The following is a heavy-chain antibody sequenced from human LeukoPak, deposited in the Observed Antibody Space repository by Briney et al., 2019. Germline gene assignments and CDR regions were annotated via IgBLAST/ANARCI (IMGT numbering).Heavy chain of an antibody. V-gene: IGHV1-2*02. CDR2: INPNSGGT. D-gene: IGHD6-19*01. J-gene: IGHJ4*02. Sequence: GASVKVSFKASGYTFTDYYMHWVRQAPGQGLEWMGWINPNSGGTDYAQKFQGRVTMTRDTSISTAYMELSSLRSDDTAVYYCARDSHSSGWYLPDYWGQGTLVTVSS. CDR3: ARDSHSSGWYLPDY. CDR1: GYTFTDYY.